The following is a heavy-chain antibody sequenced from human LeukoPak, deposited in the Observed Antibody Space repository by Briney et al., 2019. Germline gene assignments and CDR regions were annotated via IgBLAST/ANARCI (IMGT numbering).Heavy chain of an antibody. CDR3: AGQDIVVVATTTRAFDI. V-gene: IGHV5-51*01. CDR1: GYTFTSYW. D-gene: IGHD2-15*01. Sequence: GVSLNISCKGSGYTFTSYWITWVRQMPGKGLEWMGIIYPGDSDTKYSPSFQGQVTISADKSISTAYLQWSSLKASDTAMYYCAGQDIVVVATTTRAFDIWGQGTMVTVSS. J-gene: IGHJ3*02. CDR2: IYPGDSDT.